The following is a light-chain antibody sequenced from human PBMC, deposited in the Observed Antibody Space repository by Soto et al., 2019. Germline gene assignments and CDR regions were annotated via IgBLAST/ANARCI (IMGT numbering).Light chain of an antibody. CDR3: QQRSSWPRT. CDR1: QSVGRY. J-gene: IGKJ3*01. Sequence: EIVLTQSPATLSLSPGERATLSCRASQSVGRYLAWYQQKPGQAPRLLIYVTSNRATDVPARFSGSGSGTDFTLTISSLEPGDCAVYYCQQRSSWPRTFGPGTKVEIK. CDR2: VTS. V-gene: IGKV3-11*01.